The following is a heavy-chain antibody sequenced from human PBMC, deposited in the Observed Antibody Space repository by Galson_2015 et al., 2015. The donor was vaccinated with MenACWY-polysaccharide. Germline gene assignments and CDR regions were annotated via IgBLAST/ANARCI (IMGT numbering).Heavy chain of an antibody. J-gene: IGHJ5*02. D-gene: IGHD1-26*01. CDR3: AREPTYSGSFGWFDP. V-gene: IGHV4-61*01. Sequence: ETLSLTCTVSGGSVTSDTSYWSWLRQPPGKGLEWIGYMSYSGRGNSNPSLRSRVTVLIDTSKNQFSLRLTSVTAADTAMYYCAREPTYSGSFGWFDPWGQGTLVTVSS. CDR2: MSYSGRG. CDR1: GGSVTSDTSY.